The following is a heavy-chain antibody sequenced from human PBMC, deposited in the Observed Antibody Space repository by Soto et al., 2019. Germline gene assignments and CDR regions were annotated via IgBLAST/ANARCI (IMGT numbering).Heavy chain of an antibody. D-gene: IGHD6-13*01. CDR1: GFTFSSYG. CDR3: ARSTNIAAASDY. V-gene: IGHV3-33*01. CDR2: IWYDGSNK. J-gene: IGHJ4*02. Sequence: GGSLRLSCAASGFTFSSYGMHWVRQAPGKGLEWVAVIWYDGSNKYYADSVKGRFTISRDNSKNTLYLQMNSLRAEDTAVYYCARSTNIAAASDYWGQGTLVTVSS.